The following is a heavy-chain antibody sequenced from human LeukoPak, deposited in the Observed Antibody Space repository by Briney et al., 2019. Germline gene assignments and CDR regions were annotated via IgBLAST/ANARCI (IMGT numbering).Heavy chain of an antibody. CDR1: GFTFSSYA. CDR2: ISGSGGST. Sequence: PGGSLRLSCAASGFTFSSYAVSWVRQAPGKGLEWVSAISGSGGSTYYADSVKGRFTISRDNSKNTLYLQMNSLRAEDTAVYYCAKGPESSADVVQAAIGNWFDPWGQGTLVTVSS. CDR3: AKGPESSADVVQAAIGNWFDP. D-gene: IGHD2-2*01. J-gene: IGHJ5*02. V-gene: IGHV3-23*01.